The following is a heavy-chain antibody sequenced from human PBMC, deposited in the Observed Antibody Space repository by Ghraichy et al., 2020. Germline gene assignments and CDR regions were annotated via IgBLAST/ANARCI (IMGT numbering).Heavy chain of an antibody. V-gene: IGHV3-23*01. Sequence: GGSLRLSCAASGFTFSSYAMSWVRQAPGKGLDWVSAISGSGGSTYYADSVKGRFTISRDNSKNTLYLQMNSLRAEDTAIYYCAAGSPPMPFDYWGQGTLVTVSS. J-gene: IGHJ4*02. CDR2: ISGSGGST. CDR1: GFTFSSYA. CDR3: AAGSPPMPFDY. D-gene: IGHD2-2*01.